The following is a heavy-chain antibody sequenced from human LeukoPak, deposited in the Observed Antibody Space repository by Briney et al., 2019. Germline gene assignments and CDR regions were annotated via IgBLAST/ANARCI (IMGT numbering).Heavy chain of an antibody. CDR1: GFTFSSYA. J-gene: IGHJ5*02. CDR2: ISGSGGNT. CDR3: AKGQSSTSSKWFDP. D-gene: IGHD6-6*01. Sequence: PGGSLRLSCAASGFTFSSYAMSWVRQAPGKGLEWVPTISGSGGNTYYADSVKGRFTISRDNSENTLYLQMHSPRAEDTPLYYCAKGQSSTSSKWFDPWGQGTLVTVSS. V-gene: IGHV3-23*01.